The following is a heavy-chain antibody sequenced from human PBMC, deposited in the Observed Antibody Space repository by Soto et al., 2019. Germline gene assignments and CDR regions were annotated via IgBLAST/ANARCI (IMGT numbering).Heavy chain of an antibody. V-gene: IGHV4-59*01. CDR1: GGSISSYY. CDR2: IYYSGST. J-gene: IGHJ5*02. CDR3: ARELYYYDSSEWFDP. D-gene: IGHD3-22*01. Sequence: PAETLSLNCTVSGGSISSYYWSWIRQPPGKGLEWIGYIYYSGSTNYNPSLKSRVTISVDTSKNQFSLKLSSVTAADMAVYYCARELYYYDSSEWFDPWGQGTLVTVSS.